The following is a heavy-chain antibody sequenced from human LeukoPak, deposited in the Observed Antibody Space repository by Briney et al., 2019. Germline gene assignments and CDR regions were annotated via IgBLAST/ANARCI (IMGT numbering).Heavy chain of an antibody. CDR3: AREGVAGTIDY. Sequence: PGGSLRLSCAASGFTFSSYEMNWVRQAPGKGLEWVSYISSSGSTIYYADSVKGRFTISRDNAKNSLYLQMNSLRAEGTAVYYCAREGVAGTIDYWGQGTLVTVSS. CDR2: ISSSGSTI. D-gene: IGHD6-19*01. CDR1: GFTFSSYE. V-gene: IGHV3-48*03. J-gene: IGHJ4*02.